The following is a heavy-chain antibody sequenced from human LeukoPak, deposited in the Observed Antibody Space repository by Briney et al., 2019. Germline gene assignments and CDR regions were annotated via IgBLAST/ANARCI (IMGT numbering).Heavy chain of an antibody. CDR2: IRNKAYGGTT. CDR1: GFTFSSYG. J-gene: IGHJ4*02. Sequence: GGSLRLSCGASGFTFSSYGMSWVRQAPGKGLEWVGSIRNKAYGGTTEYAASVKGRFTISRDDSKSMANLQMNSLKTEDTAVYLCTRGSYQFEYWGQGTLVTVSS. D-gene: IGHD3-16*02. CDR3: TRGSYQFEY. V-gene: IGHV3-49*04.